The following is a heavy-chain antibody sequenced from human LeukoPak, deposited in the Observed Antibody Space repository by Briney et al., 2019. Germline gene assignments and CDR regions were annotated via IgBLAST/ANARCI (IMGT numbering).Heavy chain of an antibody. CDR2: IYYSGST. Sequence: PSETLSLTCTVSGGSISSYYWSWIRQPPGKGLEWIGYIYYSGSTNHNPSLKSRVTISVDTSKNQFSLKLSSVTAADTAVYYCARQGGFGEFAYYYYYMDVWGKGTTVTVSS. J-gene: IGHJ6*03. CDR3: ARQGGFGEFAYYYYYMDV. CDR1: GGSISSYY. V-gene: IGHV4-59*08. D-gene: IGHD3-10*01.